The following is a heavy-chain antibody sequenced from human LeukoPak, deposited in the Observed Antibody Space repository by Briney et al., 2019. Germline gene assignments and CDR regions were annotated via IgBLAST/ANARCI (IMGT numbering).Heavy chain of an antibody. CDR2: IDNNGVST. CDR3: AKDSFSTR. CDR1: AFTFSSDS. J-gene: IGHJ4*02. Sequence: PGGSLRLSCAASAFTFSSDSMTWVRQAPGKWLEWVSTIDNNGVSTFYADRVRGRFTISRDNSKNTLYLHMNSLSAEDTAVYYCAKDSFSTRWGQGTLVTVSS. V-gene: IGHV3-23*01. D-gene: IGHD2-2*01.